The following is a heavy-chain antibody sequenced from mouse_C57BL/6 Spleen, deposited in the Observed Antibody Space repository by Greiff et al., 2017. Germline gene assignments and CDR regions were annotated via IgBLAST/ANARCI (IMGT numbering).Heavy chain of an antibody. V-gene: IGHV1-82*01. D-gene: IGHD1-1*01. CDR2: IYPGDGDT. CDR1: GYAFSSSW. Sequence: QVQLQQSGPELVKPGASVKISCKASGYAFSSSWMNWVKQRPGKGLEWIGRIYPGDGDTNYNGKFKGKATLTADKSSSTAYMQLSSLTSEDSAVYVCARSVYYYGSSFGWFAYWGQGTLVTVSA. J-gene: IGHJ3*01. CDR3: ARSVYYYGSSFGWFAY.